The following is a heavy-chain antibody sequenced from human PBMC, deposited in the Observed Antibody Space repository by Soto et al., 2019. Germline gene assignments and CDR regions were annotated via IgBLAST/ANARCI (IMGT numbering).Heavy chain of an antibody. CDR2: INPSGGST. J-gene: IGHJ4*02. CDR3: AREAGAFDY. Sequence: QVQLVQSGAEVKKPGASVKVSCKASGYTFTSYYMHWVRQAPGQGLEWMGIINPSGGSTSYAQKXQRXXTXPRDTSTSTVYMELSSLRSEDTAVYYCAREAGAFDYWGQGTLVTVSS. CDR1: GYTFTSYY. V-gene: IGHV1-46*01. D-gene: IGHD6-19*01.